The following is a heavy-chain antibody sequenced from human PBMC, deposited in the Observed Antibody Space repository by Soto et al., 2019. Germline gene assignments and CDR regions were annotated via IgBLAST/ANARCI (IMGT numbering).Heavy chain of an antibody. D-gene: IGHD6-13*01. J-gene: IGHJ5*02. CDR1: GCSISSGDYY. V-gene: IGHV4-30-4*01. Sequence: PSETLSLTCTVSGCSISSGDYYWSWIRQPPGKGLEWIGYIYYSGSTYYNPSLKSRVTISVDTSKNQFSLKLSSVTAADTAVYYCARGRFSSSWYPNWFDPWGQGTLVTVS. CDR2: IYYSGST. CDR3: ARGRFSSSWYPNWFDP.